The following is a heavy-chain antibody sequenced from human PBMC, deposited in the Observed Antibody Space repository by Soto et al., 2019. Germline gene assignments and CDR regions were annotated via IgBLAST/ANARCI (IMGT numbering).Heavy chain of an antibody. CDR3: ARLRYCISTSCYQGPMDV. CDR1: GGSISSSSYY. CDR2: IYYSGST. Sequence: QLQLQESGPGLVKPSETLSLTCTVSGGSISSSSYYWGWIRQPPGKGLEWIGSIYYSGSTYYNPSLKSRVTISVDTSKNQFSLKLSSVTAADTAVYYCARLRYCISTSCYQGPMDVWGQGTTVTVSS. V-gene: IGHV4-39*01. D-gene: IGHD2-2*01. J-gene: IGHJ6*02.